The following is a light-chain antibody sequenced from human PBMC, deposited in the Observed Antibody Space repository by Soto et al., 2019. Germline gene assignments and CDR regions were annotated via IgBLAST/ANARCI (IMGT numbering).Light chain of an antibody. CDR3: QQYNTFSPMWT. J-gene: IGKJ1*01. CDR1: ESISHW. V-gene: IGKV1-5*01. CDR2: DAS. Sequence: DIQMTQSPSTLSASVGDRVTITCRASESISHWLAWYQQKPGKAPRLLIYDASNLEGGVPSRFSGSGSGTEFTLTVSSLQPDDFATDYCQQYNTFSPMWTFGQGTKVEI.